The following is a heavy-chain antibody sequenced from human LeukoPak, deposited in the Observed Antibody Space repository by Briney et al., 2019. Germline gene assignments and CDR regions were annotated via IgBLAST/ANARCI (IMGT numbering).Heavy chain of an antibody. CDR2: LYYSGST. J-gene: IGHJ4*02. Sequence: PSETLSLTCTVSGASISIHYWSWIRQPPGKGLEWIGYLYYSGSTNYNPSLKSRVTISVDTSKNQFSLKLSSVTAADTAVYYCAREVGTLLDYWGQGTLVTVSS. CDR1: GASISIHY. V-gene: IGHV4-59*11. D-gene: IGHD1-26*01. CDR3: AREVGTLLDY.